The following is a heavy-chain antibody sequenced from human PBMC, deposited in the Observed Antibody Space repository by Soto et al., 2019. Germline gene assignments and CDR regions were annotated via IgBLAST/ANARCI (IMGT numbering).Heavy chain of an antibody. CDR1: VYTFTSYG. V-gene: IGHV1-18*01. Sequence: VASSKVSCKASVYTFTSYGISWVRQAPGQGLEWMGWISAYNGNTNYAQKLQGRVTMTTDTSTSTAYMELRSLRSDDTAVYYCASFRISNWFDPWGQGTLVTVSS. CDR2: ISAYNGNT. CDR3: ASFRISNWFDP. D-gene: IGHD3-3*01. J-gene: IGHJ5*02.